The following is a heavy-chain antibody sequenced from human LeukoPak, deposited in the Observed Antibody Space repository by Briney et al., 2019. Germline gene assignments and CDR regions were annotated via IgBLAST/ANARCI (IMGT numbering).Heavy chain of an antibody. J-gene: IGHJ4*02. CDR3: AKDYQQQLAN. CDR1: GFTFNNYA. Sequence: GGSLRLSCAASGFTFNNYAMTWVRQAPGKGLEWVSGISGNGGSTYYADSVKGRFTISRDNSKNTLYLQMNSLRAEDTAVYYCAKDYQQQLANWGQGTLVTVSS. V-gene: IGHV3-23*01. CDR2: ISGNGGST. D-gene: IGHD6-13*01.